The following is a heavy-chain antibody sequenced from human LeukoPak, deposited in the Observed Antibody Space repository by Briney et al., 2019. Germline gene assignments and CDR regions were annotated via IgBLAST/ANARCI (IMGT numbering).Heavy chain of an antibody. D-gene: IGHD3-10*01. CDR2: IYYSGST. CDR3: ARAWFGEFNYYYYYMDV. J-gene: IGHJ6*03. Sequence: SETLSLTCTVSGGSISHYYWSWIRQPPGKGLEWIGYIYYSGSTNYNPSLKSRVTISVDTSKNQFSLKLSSVTAADTAVYYCARAWFGEFNYYYYYMDVWGKGTTVTVSS. CDR1: GGSISHYY. V-gene: IGHV4-59*01.